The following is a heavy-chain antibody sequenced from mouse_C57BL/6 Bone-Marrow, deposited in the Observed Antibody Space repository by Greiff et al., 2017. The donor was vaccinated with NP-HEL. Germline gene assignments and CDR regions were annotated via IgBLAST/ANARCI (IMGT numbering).Heavy chain of an antibody. CDR2: IYPGSGST. CDR3: ARLYGSSYPYYAMDY. Sequence: QVQLQQPGAELVKPGASVKMSCKASGYTFTSYWITWVKQRPGQGLEWIGDIYPGSGSTNYNEKFKSKATLTVDTSSSTAYMQLSSLTSEDSAVYYGARLYGSSYPYYAMDYWGQGTSVTVSS. D-gene: IGHD1-1*01. J-gene: IGHJ4*01. V-gene: IGHV1-55*01. CDR1: GYTFTSYW.